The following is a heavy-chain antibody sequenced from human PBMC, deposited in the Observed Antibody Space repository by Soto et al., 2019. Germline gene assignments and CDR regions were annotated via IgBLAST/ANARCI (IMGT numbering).Heavy chain of an antibody. V-gene: IGHV1-69*11. J-gene: IGHJ5*02. CDR2: IIPFIGTA. D-gene: IGHD3-22*01. Sequence: GASVNVSCHASGCTFSSYAISWVRQAPGQGLEWMGRIIPFIGTANYAQKFQGRVTITADESTSTAYMELTSLRSEDTAVYYCARECYYDSSGYYWQEWLDLWGQG. CDR1: GCTFSSYA. CDR3: ARECYYDSSGYYWQEWLDL.